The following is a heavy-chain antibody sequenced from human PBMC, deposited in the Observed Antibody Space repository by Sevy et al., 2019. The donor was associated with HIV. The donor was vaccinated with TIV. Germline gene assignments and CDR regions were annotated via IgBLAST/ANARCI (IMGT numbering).Heavy chain of an antibody. CDR1: GGSISSYY. J-gene: IGHJ4*02. CDR2: IYTSGST. V-gene: IGHV4-4*07. Sequence: SKTLSLTCTVSGGSISSYYWSWIRQPAGKGLEWIGRIYTSGSTNYNPSLKSRVTMSVDTSKNQFSLKLSSVTAADTAVYYCARGVYDGSSPIFDYWGQGTLVTVSS. D-gene: IGHD2-15*01. CDR3: ARGVYDGSSPIFDY.